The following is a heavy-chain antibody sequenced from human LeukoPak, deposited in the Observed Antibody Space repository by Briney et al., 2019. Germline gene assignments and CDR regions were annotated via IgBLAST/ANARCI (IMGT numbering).Heavy chain of an antibody. CDR2: LSGTGGNT. V-gene: IGHV3-23*01. Sequence: PGGSLRLSCAASAFTFSSYAMAWVRQAPGKGLEWVSTLSGTGGNTYYADSVRGRFTISRDNSKNTLYLQMNSLRTEDTAVYYCARQNFEFWAQGTLVTVSS. J-gene: IGHJ4*02. CDR1: AFTFSSYA. CDR3: ARQNFEF.